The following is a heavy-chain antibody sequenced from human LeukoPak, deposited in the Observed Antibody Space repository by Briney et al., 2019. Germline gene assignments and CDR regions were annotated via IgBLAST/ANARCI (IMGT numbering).Heavy chain of an antibody. CDR1: GFTFSSYA. Sequence: GGSLRLSCAASGFTFSSYAMSWVRQAPGKGLEWVSSISSSSSYIYYADSVKGRFTISRDNAKNSLYLQMNSLRAEDTAVYYCARDSVMYYDFWSGYYSANWFDPWGQGTLVTVSS. V-gene: IGHV3-21*01. D-gene: IGHD3-3*01. CDR3: ARDSVMYYDFWSGYYSANWFDP. J-gene: IGHJ5*02. CDR2: ISSSSSYI.